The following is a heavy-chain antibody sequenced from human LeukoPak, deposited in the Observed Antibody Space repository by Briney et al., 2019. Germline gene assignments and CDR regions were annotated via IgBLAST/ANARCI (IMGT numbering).Heavy chain of an antibody. V-gene: IGHV3-66*01. CDR3: ARDLRSGGNGRFDY. CDR1: GFTVSSNY. J-gene: IGHJ4*02. Sequence: GGSLRLSCAASGFTVSSNYMSWVRQGPGKGLECVSVISNDGDTYYADSVKGRFTISRDNAKNTLYLQMNSLRAEDTAVYYCARDLRSGGNGRFDYWGQGTLVTVSS. D-gene: IGHD2-15*01. CDR2: ISNDGDT.